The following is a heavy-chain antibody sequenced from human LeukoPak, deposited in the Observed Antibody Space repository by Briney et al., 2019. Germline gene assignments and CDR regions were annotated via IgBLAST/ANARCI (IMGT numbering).Heavy chain of an antibody. CDR1: GFTFDDYA. J-gene: IGHJ6*02. V-gene: IGHV3-9*01. CDR3: AREYYYDSSGSEDYYYGMDV. Sequence: PGRSLRLSCAASGFTFDDYAMHWVRQAPGKGLEWVSGISWNSGSIGYADSVKGRFTISRDNARNSLYLQMNSLRAEDTALYYCAREYYYDSSGSEDYYYGMDVWGQGTTVTVSS. D-gene: IGHD3-22*01. CDR2: ISWNSGSI.